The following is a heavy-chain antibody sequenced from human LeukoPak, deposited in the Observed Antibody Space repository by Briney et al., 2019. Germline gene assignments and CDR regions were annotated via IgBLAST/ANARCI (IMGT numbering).Heavy chain of an antibody. CDR1: GGSFSGYY. D-gene: IGHD2-2*01. J-gene: IGHJ4*02. Sequence: PSETLSLTCAVYGGSFSGYYWSWIRQPPGKGLEWIGEINHSGSTNYNPSLKGRVAISVDTSKNQFSLKLSSVTAADTAVYYCARGDVHGGVRYQLLSGGLRYWGQGTLVTVSS. V-gene: IGHV4-34*01. CDR3: ARGDVHGGVRYQLLSGGLRY. CDR2: INHSGST.